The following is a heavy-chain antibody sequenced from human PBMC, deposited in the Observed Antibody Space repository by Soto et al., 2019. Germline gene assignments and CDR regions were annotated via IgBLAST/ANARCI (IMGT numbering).Heavy chain of an antibody. CDR3: ARVRSSSSFN. Sequence: EVQLVESGGALVQPGGSLRLSCAASGFTFSDPYMDWVRQAPGKGLEWVGRIRNKANSYTTEYAASVKGRFTISRDDSKNSLYLQMNSLKTEDTAVYYCARVRSSSSFNWGQGTLVTVSS. D-gene: IGHD1-26*01. J-gene: IGHJ4*02. V-gene: IGHV3-72*01. CDR2: IRNKANSYTT. CDR1: GFTFSDPY.